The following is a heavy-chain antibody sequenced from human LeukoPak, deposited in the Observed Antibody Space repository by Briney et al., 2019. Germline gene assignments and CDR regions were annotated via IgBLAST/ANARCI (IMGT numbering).Heavy chain of an antibody. CDR3: AMEMYGGNSDPGMDV. D-gene: IGHD4-23*01. CDR1: GYTFTSYG. CDR2: ISAYNGNT. V-gene: IGHV1-18*01. J-gene: IGHJ6*02. Sequence: ASVKVSCKASGYTFTSYGISWVRQAPGQGLEWMGWISAYNGNTNYAQKLQGRVTMTTDTSTSTAYMELRSLRSDDTAVYYCAMEMYGGNSDPGMDVWGQGTTVTVSS.